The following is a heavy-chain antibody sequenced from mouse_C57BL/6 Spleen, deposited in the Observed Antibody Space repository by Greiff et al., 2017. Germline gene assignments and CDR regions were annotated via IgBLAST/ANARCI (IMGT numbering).Heavy chain of an antibody. CDR3: ERYGLDFDY. J-gene: IGHJ2*01. Sequence: QVQLQQPGAELVMPGASVKLSCKASGYTFTSYWMHWVKQRPGQGLEWIGEIAPSDSYTNYNQKFKGKSTLTVDKSSSTAYMQLSSLTSEDSAVYYCERYGLDFDYWGQGTTLTVSS. V-gene: IGHV1-69*01. CDR2: IAPSDSYT. D-gene: IGHD1-2*01. CDR1: GYTFTSYW.